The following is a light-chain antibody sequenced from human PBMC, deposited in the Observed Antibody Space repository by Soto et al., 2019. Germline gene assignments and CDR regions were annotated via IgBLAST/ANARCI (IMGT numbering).Light chain of an antibody. CDR2: GAS. V-gene: IGKV3-11*01. CDR1: QSVRTY. CDR3: QQRSNWPLT. Sequence: EIVLTQSPATLSLSPGERATLSCRASQSVRTYLAWYQQKPGQAPRLLIYGASNRATGVPARFSATGPGTDFTLTISSLEPEDFAVYYCQQRSNWPLTFGGGTKVEIK. J-gene: IGKJ4*01.